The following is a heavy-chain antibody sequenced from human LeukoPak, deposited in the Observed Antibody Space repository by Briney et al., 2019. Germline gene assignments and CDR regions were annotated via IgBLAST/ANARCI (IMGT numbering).Heavy chain of an antibody. CDR2: ISWNSGRI. CDR3: AKAAGYGSSWPFDY. Sequence: GGSLRLSCAASGFTFDDYAMHWVRQGPGKGLEWVSGISWNSGRIGYADSVKGRFTISRDSAKNPLYLQMDSLRAEDTALYYCAKAAGYGSSWPFDYWGQGTLVTVSS. J-gene: IGHJ4*02. V-gene: IGHV3-9*01. D-gene: IGHD6-13*01. CDR1: GFTFDDYA.